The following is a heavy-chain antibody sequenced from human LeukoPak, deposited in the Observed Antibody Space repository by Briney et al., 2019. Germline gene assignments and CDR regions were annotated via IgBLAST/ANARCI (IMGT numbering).Heavy chain of an antibody. CDR3: AREDTVAGDAFDI. V-gene: IGHV3-7*01. D-gene: IGHD4-23*01. CDR1: GFTFSNYW. CDR2: IKQDGSER. J-gene: IGHJ3*02. Sequence: GGSLRLSRAASGFTFSNYWMTWVCQAPGKGLEWVANIKQDGSERFYVDSVKGRFTISRDNAKNSLYLQMNSLRAEDTAVYYWAREDTVAGDAFDIWGQGTMVTVSS.